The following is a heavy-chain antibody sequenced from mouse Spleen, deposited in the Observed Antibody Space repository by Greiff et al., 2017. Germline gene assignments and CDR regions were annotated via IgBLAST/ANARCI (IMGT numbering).Heavy chain of an antibody. J-gene: IGHJ2*01. Sequence: VKLSCTASGFNIKDYYMHWVKQRPEQGLEWIGWIDPENGDTEYAPKFQGKATMTADTSSNTAYLQLSSLTSEDTAVYYCNPYDYDDEDYFDYWGQGTTLTVSS. CDR1: GFNIKDYY. D-gene: IGHD2-4*01. CDR2: IDPENGDT. CDR3: NPYDYDDEDYFDY. V-gene: IGHV14-4*02.